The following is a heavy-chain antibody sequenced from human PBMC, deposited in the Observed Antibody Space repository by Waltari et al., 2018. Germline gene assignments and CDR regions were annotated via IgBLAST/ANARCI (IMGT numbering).Heavy chain of an antibody. D-gene: IGHD2-15*01. CDR1: GFTFSSYS. CDR3: ARCGGGSCYQSGAFDI. Sequence: EVQLVESGGGLVKPGGPLRLSCAASGFTFSSYSMVWLRQAPGKGLKLVSSISSNRNYIYYADTVRGRFTSARDKASNALYLQMNSLRAEDTALYFCARCGGGSCYQSGAFDIWGQGTTVTVSS. J-gene: IGHJ3*02. V-gene: IGHV3-21*01. CDR2: ISSNRNYI.